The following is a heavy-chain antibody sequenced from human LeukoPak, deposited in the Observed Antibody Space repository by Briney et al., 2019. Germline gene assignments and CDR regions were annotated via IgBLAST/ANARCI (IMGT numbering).Heavy chain of an antibody. CDR2: IYYSGST. CDR1: GGSISSSSYY. Sequence: SETLSLTCTVSGGSISSSSYYWGWLRQPPGKGLEWIGSIYYSGSTYYNPSLKSRVTISVDTSKNQFSLKLSSVTAADTAVYYCARYYGSGSFPYNWSQGTLVTVSS. J-gene: IGHJ4*02. D-gene: IGHD3-10*01. CDR3: ARYYGSGSFPYN. V-gene: IGHV4-39*07.